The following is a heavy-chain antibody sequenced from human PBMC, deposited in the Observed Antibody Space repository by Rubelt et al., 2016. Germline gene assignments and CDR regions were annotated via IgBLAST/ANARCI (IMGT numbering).Heavy chain of an antibody. CDR3: ARDAGVDIVATTPEPFDY. CDR1: GYTFTGYY. V-gene: IGHV1-2*02. Sequence: GYTFTGYYMHWVRQAPGQGLEWMGWINPNSGGTNYAQKFQGRVTMTRDTSISTAYMELSSLRSEDTAVYYCARDAGVDIVATTPEPFDYWGQGTLVTVSS. J-gene: IGHJ4*02. CDR2: INPNSGGT. D-gene: IGHD5-12*01.